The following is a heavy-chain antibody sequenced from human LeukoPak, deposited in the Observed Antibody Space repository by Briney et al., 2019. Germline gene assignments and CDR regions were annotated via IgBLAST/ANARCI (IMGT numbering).Heavy chain of an antibody. CDR3: ARDGWNYDILTGYKYYFDY. D-gene: IGHD3-9*01. CDR1: GGSISSGSYY. J-gene: IGHJ4*02. V-gene: IGHV4-61*02. CDR2: VYTSGST. Sequence: SQTLSLTCTVSGGSISSGSYYWSWIRQPAGKGLEWIGRVYTSGSTNCNPYLKSRVTISVDASKNQFSLKLSSVTAADTAVYYCARDGWNYDILTGYKYYFDYWGQGTLVTVSS.